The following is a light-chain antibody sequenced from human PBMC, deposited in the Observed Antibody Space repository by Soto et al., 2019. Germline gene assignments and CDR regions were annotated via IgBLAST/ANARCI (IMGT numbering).Light chain of an antibody. CDR3: SSHTSSSTLSV. CDR2: DVD. J-gene: IGLJ1*01. V-gene: IGLV2-14*01. CDR1: SSAVGGYNF. Sequence: QSALTQPASVSGSPGQSITISCTGTSSAVGGYNFVSWYQQHPGKAPKLVIYDVDNRPSGVSNRFSGSKSENTASLTISGLQAEDEADYYCSSHTSSSTLSVFGTGTKLTVL.